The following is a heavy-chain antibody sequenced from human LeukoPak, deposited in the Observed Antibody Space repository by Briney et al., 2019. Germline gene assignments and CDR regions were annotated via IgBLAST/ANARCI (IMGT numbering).Heavy chain of an antibody. CDR3: ARVRFTMIVVALKRINYSDY. D-gene: IGHD3-22*01. J-gene: IGHJ4*02. CDR1: GGSISSTTYY. Sequence: SETLSLTCTVSGGSISSTTYYWGWIRQPPGKGLEWVGTIYYSGSTYYNPSLKSRVTMSVDTSKNQFSLKLSSVTTADTAVYYCARVRFTMIVVALKRINYSDYWGQGTLVTVSS. V-gene: IGHV4-39*07. CDR2: IYYSGST.